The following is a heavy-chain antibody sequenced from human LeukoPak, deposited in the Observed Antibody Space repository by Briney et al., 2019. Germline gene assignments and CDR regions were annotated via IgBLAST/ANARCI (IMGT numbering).Heavy chain of an antibody. V-gene: IGHV4-38-2*02. CDR3: ARILAAAVGYNYYYRDV. J-gene: IGHJ6*03. CDR1: GYSISSGYY. Sequence: PSETLSLTCTVSGYSISSGYYWGWIRQPPGKGLEWIGSIYHSGSYYYNPSLKSRVTISVDTSKNQFSLMLRSVTAADTAVYYCARILAAAVGYNYYYRDVGGKGTTVTVSS. CDR2: IYHSGSY. D-gene: IGHD6-13*01.